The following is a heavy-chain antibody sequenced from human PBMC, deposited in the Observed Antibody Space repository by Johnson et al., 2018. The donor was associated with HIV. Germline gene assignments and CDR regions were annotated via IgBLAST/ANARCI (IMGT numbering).Heavy chain of an antibody. D-gene: IGHD3-16*02. Sequence: QVQLVESGGTLVQPGGSLRLSCAASGFTFSSYAMHWVRQAPGKGLEWVAVISYDGSNKYYADSVKGRFTISRDNSKNTLYLQMNSLRAEDTAVYYCAKGSLVGPNDAFDIWGQGTMVTVSS. V-gene: IGHV3-30-3*01. CDR1: GFTFSSYA. J-gene: IGHJ3*02. CDR2: ISYDGSNK. CDR3: AKGSLVGPNDAFDI.